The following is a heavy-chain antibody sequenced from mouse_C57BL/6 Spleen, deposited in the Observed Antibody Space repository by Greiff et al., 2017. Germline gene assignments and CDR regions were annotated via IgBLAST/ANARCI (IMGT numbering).Heavy chain of an antibody. CDR1: GFSLTSYG. V-gene: IGHV2-2*01. Sequence: QVQLQQSGPGLVQPSQSLSITCTVSGFSLTSYGVHWVRQSPGKGLEWMGVIWSGGSTAYNAAFISRLTISKDNSKSQVFFKMNSRQADDTAIYDCARKSSYGYFDVWGTGTTVTVSS. CDR3: ARKSSYGYFDV. J-gene: IGHJ1*03. CDR2: IWSGGST. D-gene: IGHD1-1*01.